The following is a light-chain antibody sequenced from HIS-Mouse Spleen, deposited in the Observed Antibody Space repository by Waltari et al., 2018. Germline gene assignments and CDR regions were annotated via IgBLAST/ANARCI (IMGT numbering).Light chain of an antibody. CDR2: AAS. J-gene: IGKJ1*01. V-gene: IGKV1-9*01. CDR3: QQLNSYPPT. CDR1: QGISSY. Sequence: DIQLTQSPSFLSASVGDRVTITCRTSQGISSYLTWYQQKPGKAPKLLYYAASTLQSGVPSRFSGSGSGTEFTLTISSLQHEDFATYYCQQLNSYPPTFGQGTKVEIK.